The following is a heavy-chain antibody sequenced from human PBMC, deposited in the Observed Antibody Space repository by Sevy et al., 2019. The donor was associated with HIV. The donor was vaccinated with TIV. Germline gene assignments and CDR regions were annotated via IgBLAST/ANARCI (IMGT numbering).Heavy chain of an antibody. CDR1: GFTFSSYA. CDR2: ISGSGGST. V-gene: IGHV3-23*01. J-gene: IGHJ3*02. CDR3: AKGVVGVVAAAQCAFDI. Sequence: GGSLRLSCAASGFTFSSYAMSWVRQAPGKGLEWVSAISGSGGSTYYADSVKGRLTISRYNSKNTLYLQMNSLVAEDTAVYYCAKGVVGVVAAAQCAFDIWGQGTMVTVSS. D-gene: IGHD2-15*01.